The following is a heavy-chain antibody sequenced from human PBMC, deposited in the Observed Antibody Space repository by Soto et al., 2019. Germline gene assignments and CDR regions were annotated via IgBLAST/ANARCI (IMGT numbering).Heavy chain of an antibody. CDR3: ARDPTPHYYDSSGYYSWAVDAFDI. D-gene: IGHD3-22*01. CDR2: ISSSSYI. CDR1: GFTFSSYS. V-gene: IGHV3-21*01. Sequence: PGGSLRLSCAASGFTFSSYSMNWVRQAPGKGLEWVSSISSSSYIYYADSVKGRFTISRDNAKNSLYLQMNSLRAEDTAVYYCARDPTPHYYDSSGYYSWAVDAFDIWGQGTMVTVSS. J-gene: IGHJ3*02.